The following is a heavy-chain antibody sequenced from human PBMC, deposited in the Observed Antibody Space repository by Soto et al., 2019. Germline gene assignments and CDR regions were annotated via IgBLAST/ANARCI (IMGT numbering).Heavy chain of an antibody. CDR1: GFTFSRFW. D-gene: IGHD3-16*02. CDR2: IKEDGNVK. V-gene: IGHV3-7*01. CDR3: ARAYYDHLWGSYRFDY. J-gene: IGHJ4*02. Sequence: EVQLVESGGGLVQPGGSLRVSCAASGFTFSRFWLSWVRQALGKGLEWVANIKEDGNVKYYVDSVRGRFTISRDNAKNSLYLQMDSLRAEDTAVYYCARAYYDHLWGSYRFDYWGQGTLVTVSS.